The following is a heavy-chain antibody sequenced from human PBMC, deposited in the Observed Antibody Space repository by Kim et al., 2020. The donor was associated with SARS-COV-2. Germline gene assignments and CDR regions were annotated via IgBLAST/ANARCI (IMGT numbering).Heavy chain of an antibody. CDR2: IKEDGSEK. J-gene: IGHJ6*02. CDR1: GFTLSSHW. Sequence: GGSLRLSCVASGFTLSSHWMSWVRQVPGKGLEWVGNIKEDGSEKDYVDSVRGRFTISRDNAKHSVFLQVDSLRAEDTAIYYRVRERTRSGDFWGQGTPVT. D-gene: IGHD1-7*01. CDR3: VRERTRSGDF. V-gene: IGHV3-7*01.